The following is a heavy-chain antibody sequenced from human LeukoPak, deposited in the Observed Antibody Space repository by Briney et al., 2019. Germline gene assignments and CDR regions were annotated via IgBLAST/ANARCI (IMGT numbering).Heavy chain of an antibody. V-gene: IGHV4-34*01. CDR1: GGSFSGYY. D-gene: IGHD3-3*01. CDR2: INHSGST. CDR3: ARGLGAYDFWSGYYACWFDP. J-gene: IGHJ5*02. Sequence: TSETLSLTCAVYGGSFSGYYWSWIRQPPGKGLEWIGEINHSGSTNYNPSLKSRVTISVDTSKNQFSLKLSSVTAADTAVYYCARGLGAYDFWSGYYACWFDPWGQGTLVTVSS.